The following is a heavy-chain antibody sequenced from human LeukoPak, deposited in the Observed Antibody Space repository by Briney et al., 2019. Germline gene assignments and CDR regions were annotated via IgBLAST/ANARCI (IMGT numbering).Heavy chain of an antibody. D-gene: IGHD3-10*02. CDR1: GGSISSYY. V-gene: IGHV4-59*01. J-gene: IGHJ3*02. Sequence: PSETLSLTCTVSGGSISSYYWSWIRQPPGKGLEWIGYIYYSGSTNYNPSLKSRVTISVDTSKNQFSLKLSSVTAADTAVYYCAREGSYVPDAFDIWGQGTMVTVSS. CDR2: IYYSGST. CDR3: AREGSYVPDAFDI.